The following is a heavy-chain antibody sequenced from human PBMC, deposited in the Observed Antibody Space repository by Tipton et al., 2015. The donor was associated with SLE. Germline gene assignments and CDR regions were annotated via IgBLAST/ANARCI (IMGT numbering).Heavy chain of an antibody. D-gene: IGHD1-1*01. CDR1: GVSMSSLSYY. CDR2: VYTSGRT. Sequence: TLSLTCTVTGVSMSSLSYYWSWIRQSAGKEPEWIGRVYTSGRTEYNPSLKSRVAISMDTSRDQFSLTLNSVTAADTGIYYCARGREWNWSPYYMDVWGKGTTVTVSS. V-gene: IGHV4-61*02. CDR3: ARGREWNWSPYYMDV. J-gene: IGHJ6*03.